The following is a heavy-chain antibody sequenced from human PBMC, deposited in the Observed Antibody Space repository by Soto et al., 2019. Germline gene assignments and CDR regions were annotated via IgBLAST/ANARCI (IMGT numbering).Heavy chain of an antibody. CDR2: ISGSGGST. V-gene: IGHV3-23*01. Sequence: PGGSLRLSCAASGFTFSSYAMSWVHQAPGKGLEWVSAISGSGGSTYYADSVKGRFTISRDNSKNTLYLQMNSLRAEDTAVYYCAKGSVYYDILTGYYYFDYWGQGTLVTVSS. CDR3: AKGSVYYDILTGYYYFDY. J-gene: IGHJ4*02. D-gene: IGHD3-9*01. CDR1: GFTFSSYA.